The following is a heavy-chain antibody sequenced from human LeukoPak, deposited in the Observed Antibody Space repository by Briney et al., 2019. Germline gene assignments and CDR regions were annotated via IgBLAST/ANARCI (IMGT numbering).Heavy chain of an antibody. CDR3: ARGAGYSSSWRPLGDWFDP. CDR2: INHSGST. V-gene: IGHV4-34*01. J-gene: IGHJ5*02. Sequence: KASETLSLTCAVYGGSFSGYYWSWIRQPPGKGLEWIGEINHSGSTNYNPSLKSRVTISVDTSKNQFSLKLSSVTAADTAVYYCARGAGYSSSWRPLGDWFDPWGQGTLVTVSS. CDR1: GGSFSGYY. D-gene: IGHD6-13*01.